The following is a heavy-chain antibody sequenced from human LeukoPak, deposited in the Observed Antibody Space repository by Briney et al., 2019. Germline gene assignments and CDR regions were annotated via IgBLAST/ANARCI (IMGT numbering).Heavy chain of an antibody. J-gene: IGHJ4*02. CDR3: ARAPQYSSSSGSDY. V-gene: IGHV1-8*01. CDR1: GYTFTSYD. Sequence: GASVKVSCKASGYTFTSYDINWVRQATGQGLEWMGWMNPHNGDTGYAQKFQGRISMTRNTSISTVYMELSSLRSEDTAVYYCARAPQYSSSSGSDYWGQGTLVTVSS. CDR2: MNPHNGDT. D-gene: IGHD6-6*01.